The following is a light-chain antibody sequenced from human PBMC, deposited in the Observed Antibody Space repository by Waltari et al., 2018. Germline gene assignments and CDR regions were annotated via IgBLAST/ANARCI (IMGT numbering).Light chain of an antibody. Sequence: SFELPQPPSVSVSPGQTATITCPGEGLGDHYLSWFQQRPGQSPMLVIFHDGQRPSGIPERFSGSNSGDTATLTIAGTQAVDEADYYCQTWDANTGVFGGGTKLTVL. V-gene: IGLV3-1*01. CDR2: HDG. J-gene: IGLJ2*01. CDR3: QTWDANTGV. CDR1: GLGDHY.